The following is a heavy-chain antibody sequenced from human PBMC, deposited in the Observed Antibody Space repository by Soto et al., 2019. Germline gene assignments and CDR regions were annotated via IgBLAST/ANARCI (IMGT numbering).Heavy chain of an antibody. J-gene: IGHJ5*02. D-gene: IGHD6-6*01. CDR3: AKDSVHNLYRTSSLEDCFGP. CDR1: GFIFSSYA. Sequence: GGSLRLSCEASGFIFSSYAITWVRQAPGKGLEWVSTISGTGVNTYYADSVKGRFTVSRDNSKNTVWLQMNSLRAADSSVYYCAKDSVHNLYRTSSLEDCFGPWGQGTLVTVSS. CDR2: ISGTGVNT. V-gene: IGHV3-23*01.